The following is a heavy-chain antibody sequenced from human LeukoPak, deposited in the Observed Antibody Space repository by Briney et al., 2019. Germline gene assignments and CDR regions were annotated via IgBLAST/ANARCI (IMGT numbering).Heavy chain of an antibody. V-gene: IGHV1-8*03. Sequence: ASVNVSCETSGYTFTTYHVNWVRQATGQGREWMGWMNPNTGDSGFAQKFQGRATINRDTSISTAYMELSSLRSEDTAVYFCARTTSLTASGYDYWGQGTLVTVSS. CDR2: MNPNTGDS. D-gene: IGHD4-17*01. CDR3: ARTTSLTASGYDY. J-gene: IGHJ4*02. CDR1: GYTFTTYH.